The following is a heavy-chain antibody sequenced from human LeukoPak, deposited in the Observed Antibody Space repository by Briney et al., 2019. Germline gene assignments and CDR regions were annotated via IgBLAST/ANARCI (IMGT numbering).Heavy chain of an antibody. CDR3: ARDNDRVVDH. CDR2: ITAYNGNR. J-gene: IGHJ4*01. Sequence: ASVKVSCKTSGYTFSNYGISWVRQAPGQGLEWMGWITAYNGNRLYAQRFQGRITLTTDTSTSTSYMELRSLEYDDTAIYYCARDNDRVVDHWGQGTLVTVSS. V-gene: IGHV1-18*01. CDR1: GYTFSNYG. D-gene: IGHD1-1*01.